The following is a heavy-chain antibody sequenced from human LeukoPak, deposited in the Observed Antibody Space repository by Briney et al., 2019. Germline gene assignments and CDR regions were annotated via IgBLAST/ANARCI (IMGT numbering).Heavy chain of an antibody. Sequence: GGSLRLSCAASEFTVSSNYMNWVRQAPGKGLEWVSIIYSGGTTYYAASVKGRFTISRDNSKNTLYLQMNSLRAEDTAVYYCAAQEPHLLGYYYYYYGMDVWGQGTTVTVSS. CDR2: IYSGGTT. J-gene: IGHJ6*02. D-gene: IGHD2-15*01. V-gene: IGHV3-53*01. CDR3: AAQEPHLLGYYYYYYGMDV. CDR1: EFTVSSNY.